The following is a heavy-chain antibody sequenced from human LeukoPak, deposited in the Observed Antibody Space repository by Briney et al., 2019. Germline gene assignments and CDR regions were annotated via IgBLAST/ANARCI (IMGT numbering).Heavy chain of an antibody. Sequence: ASETLSLTCAVYGGSFSGYYWSRIRQPPGKGLEWIGEINHSGSTNYNPSLKSRVTISVDTSKNQFSLKLSSVTAADTAVYYCARQRPVAGRYFDYWGQGTLVTVSS. CDR1: GGSFSGYY. V-gene: IGHV4-34*01. D-gene: IGHD6-19*01. CDR3: ARQRPVAGRYFDY. J-gene: IGHJ4*02. CDR2: INHSGST.